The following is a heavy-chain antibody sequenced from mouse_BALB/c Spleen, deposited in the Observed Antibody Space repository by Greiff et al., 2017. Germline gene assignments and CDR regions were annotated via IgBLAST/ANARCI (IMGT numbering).Heavy chain of an antibody. J-gene: IGHJ1*01. V-gene: IGHV1-80*01. CDR3: ARRGVRDWYFDV. Sequence: QVQLQQSGAELVRPGSSVKISCKASGYAFSSYWMNWVKQRPGQGLEWIGQIYPGDGDTNYNGKFKGKATLTADKSSSTAYMQLSSLTSEDSAVYFCARRGVRDWYFDVWGAGTTVTVSS. CDR1: GYAFSSYW. D-gene: IGHD2-12*01. CDR2: IYPGDGDT.